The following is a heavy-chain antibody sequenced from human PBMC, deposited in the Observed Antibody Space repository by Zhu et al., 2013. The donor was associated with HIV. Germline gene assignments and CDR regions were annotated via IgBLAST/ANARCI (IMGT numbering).Heavy chain of an antibody. CDR2: INPNSGGT. Sequence: QVQLVQSGAEVKKPGASVKVSCKASGYTFTGYYMHWVRQAPGQGLEWMGWINPNSGGTEYAQKFQGRVTMTRDTSISTAYMELSRLRSDDTAVYYCARGGRAGSESYGMDVWGQGTTVTVSS. D-gene: IGHD3-10*01. J-gene: IGHJ6*02. V-gene: IGHV1-2*02. CDR1: GYTFTGYY. CDR3: ARGGRAGSESYGMDV.